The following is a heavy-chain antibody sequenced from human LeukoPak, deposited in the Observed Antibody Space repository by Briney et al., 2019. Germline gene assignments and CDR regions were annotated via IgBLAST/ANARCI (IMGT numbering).Heavy chain of an antibody. Sequence: SQTLSLTCAVSGGSISSGGSSWSWIRQPPGKGLEWIGYIYHSGSTYYNPSLKSRVTISVDRSKNQFSLKLSSVTAADTAVYYCAREGGYSPRGGMDVWGQGTTVTVSS. J-gene: IGHJ6*02. D-gene: IGHD3-22*01. CDR3: AREGGYSPRGGMDV. V-gene: IGHV4-30-2*01. CDR2: IYHSGST. CDR1: GGSISSGGSS.